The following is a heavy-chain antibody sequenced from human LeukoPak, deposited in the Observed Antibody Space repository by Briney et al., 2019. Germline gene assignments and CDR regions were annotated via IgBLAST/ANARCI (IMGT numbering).Heavy chain of an antibody. V-gene: IGHV4-38-2*02. CDR3: ARERKSHYSSSYRSGAFDI. CDR1: GYSISSGYY. Sequence: SETLSLTCTVSGYSISSGYYWGWIRQPPGKGLEWIGSIYHSGSTYYNPSLKSRVTISVDTSKNQFSLKLSSVTAADTAVYYCARERKSHYSSSYRSGAFDIWGQGTMVTVSS. CDR2: IYHSGST. J-gene: IGHJ3*02. D-gene: IGHD6-6*01.